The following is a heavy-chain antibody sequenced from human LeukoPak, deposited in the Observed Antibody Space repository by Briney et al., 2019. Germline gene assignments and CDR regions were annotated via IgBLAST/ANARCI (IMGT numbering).Heavy chain of an antibody. Sequence: ASVKVSCKASGGTLSSYAISWVRQAPGQGLEWMGGIIPIFGTANYAQKFQGRVTITADKSTSTAYMELSSLRSEDTAAYYCASLPSSIAALVSFDYWGQGTLVTVSS. J-gene: IGHJ4*02. CDR1: GGTLSSYA. CDR3: ASLPSSIAALVSFDY. D-gene: IGHD6-6*01. CDR2: IIPIFGTA. V-gene: IGHV1-69*06.